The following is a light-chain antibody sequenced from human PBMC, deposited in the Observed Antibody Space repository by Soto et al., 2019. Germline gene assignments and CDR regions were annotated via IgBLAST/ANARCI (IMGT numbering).Light chain of an antibody. J-gene: IGLJ1*01. CDR3: SSYRSSSLYV. CDR1: SSDIGTYSH. Sequence: QSALTQPAAVSGSPGQAITISCTGTSSDIGTYSHVSWYQQPPGTAPKLLIYAVSNRPSGVPDRFSGSKSGNTASLTISGLQAEDEADYYCSSYRSSSLYVFGTGTKLTVL. CDR2: AVS. V-gene: IGLV2-18*02.